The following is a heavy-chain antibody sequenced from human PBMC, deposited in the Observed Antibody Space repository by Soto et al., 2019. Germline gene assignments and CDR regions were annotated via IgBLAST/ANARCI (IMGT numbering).Heavy chain of an antibody. V-gene: IGHV1-18*04. CDR1: GYTFTSYG. J-gene: IGHJ4*02. CDR3: ASGLTYCSSTSCSDY. Sequence: ASVKVSCKASGYTFTSYGISWVRQAPGQGLEWMGWISAYNGNTNYAQKLQGRVTMTTDTSTSTAYMELRSLRSDDTTVYYCASGLTYCSSTSCSDYWGQGTLVTVS. D-gene: IGHD2-2*01. CDR2: ISAYNGNT.